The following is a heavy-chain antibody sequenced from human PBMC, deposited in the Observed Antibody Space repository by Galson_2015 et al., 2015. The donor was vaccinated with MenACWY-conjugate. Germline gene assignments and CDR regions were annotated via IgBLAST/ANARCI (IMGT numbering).Heavy chain of an antibody. J-gene: IGHJ4*02. V-gene: IGHV1-3*04. Sequence: SVKVSCKASGYTFARFGMHWVRQAPGQRLEWMGWINTGSGHTKYSSKFQGRLTITTDTSTNTGYMGLSSLRSDDTAVYYCARDRIVEVAENYFDNWGQGTPVTVSS. CDR1: GYTFARFG. CDR3: ARDRIVEVAENYFDN. D-gene: IGHD2-21*01. CDR2: INTGSGHT.